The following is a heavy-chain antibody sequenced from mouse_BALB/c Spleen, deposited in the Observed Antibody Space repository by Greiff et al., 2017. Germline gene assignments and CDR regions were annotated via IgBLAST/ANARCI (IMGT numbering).Heavy chain of an antibody. Sequence: VQLQQSGAELVKPGASVKLSCTASGFNIKDTYMHWVKQRPEQGLEWIGRIDPANGNTKYDPKFQGKATITADTSSNTAYLQLSSLTSEDTAVYYCASSYDGYWFAYWGQGTLVTVSA. D-gene: IGHD2-3*01. J-gene: IGHJ3*01. V-gene: IGHV14-3*02. CDR2: IDPANGNT. CDR3: ASSYDGYWFAY. CDR1: GFNIKDTY.